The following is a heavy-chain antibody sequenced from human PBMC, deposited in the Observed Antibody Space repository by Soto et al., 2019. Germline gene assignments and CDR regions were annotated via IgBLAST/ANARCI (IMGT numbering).Heavy chain of an antibody. D-gene: IGHD3-22*01. Sequence: QVQLVQSGAEVKKPGSSVKVSCKASGGTFSRYTITWVRQAPGQGLEWMGGITPMFGTPNYAQKFQGRVKINADESTSTAYMELSSLRSEDTAMYYCARDGTLYDSSAYYYLYWGQGTLVTVSS. CDR3: ARDGTLYDSSAYYYLY. J-gene: IGHJ4*02. CDR2: ITPMFGTP. CDR1: GGTFSRYT. V-gene: IGHV1-69*01.